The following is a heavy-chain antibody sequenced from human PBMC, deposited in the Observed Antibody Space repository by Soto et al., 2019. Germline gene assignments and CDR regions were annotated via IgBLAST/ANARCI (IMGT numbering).Heavy chain of an antibody. Sequence: PSETLSLTCAVSGGSISSGGYSWSWIRQPPGKGLEWIGYIYHSGSTYYNPSLKSRVTISVDRSKNQFSLKLSSVTAADTAVYYCARGRAARRGHWFDPWGQGTLVTVSS. V-gene: IGHV4-30-2*01. D-gene: IGHD6-6*01. J-gene: IGHJ5*02. CDR3: ARGRAARRGHWFDP. CDR2: IYHSGST. CDR1: GGSISSGGYS.